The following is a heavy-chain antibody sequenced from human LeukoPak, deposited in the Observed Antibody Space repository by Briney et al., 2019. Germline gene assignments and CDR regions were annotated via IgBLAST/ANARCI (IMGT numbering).Heavy chain of an antibody. D-gene: IGHD5-12*01. J-gene: IGHJ4*02. Sequence: PSETLSLTCTVSGRSISTNNYYWGWIRQPPGKGLEWIGSIYHSGSTYYNPSLKSRVTISVDTSKNQFSLKLSSVTAADTAVYYCARGRSGYSGYDPFDYWGQGTLVTVSS. CDR2: IYHSGST. CDR1: GRSISTNNYY. V-gene: IGHV4-39*07. CDR3: ARGRSGYSGYDPFDY.